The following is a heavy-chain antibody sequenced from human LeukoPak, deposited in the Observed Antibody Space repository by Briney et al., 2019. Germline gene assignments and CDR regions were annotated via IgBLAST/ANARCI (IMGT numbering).Heavy chain of an antibody. V-gene: IGHV4-39*07. CDR2: VDYSGST. J-gene: IGHJ5*02. D-gene: IGHD3-10*01. CDR1: GGSISSTDYF. Sequence: SETLSLTCTVSGGSISSTDYFWGWVRQPPGKGPGWLGSVDYSGSTYYNPSLKSRVTISLDTSKNQFSLKLSSVTAADTAIYYCAREVNHYGLRRNSFDPWGQGTKVTVSS. CDR3: AREVNHYGLRRNSFDP.